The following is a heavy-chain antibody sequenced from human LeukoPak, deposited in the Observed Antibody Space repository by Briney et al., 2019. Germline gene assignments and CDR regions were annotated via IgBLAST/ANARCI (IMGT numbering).Heavy chain of an antibody. CDR2: ISSSSSYI. V-gene: IGHV3-21*01. CDR3: ANCSSTSCSFSFDC. CDR1: GFTFSSDS. D-gene: IGHD2-2*01. J-gene: IGHJ4*02. Sequence: GGSLSLSCTASGFTFSSDSMNWVRQAPGPGLEWVSSISSSSSYINYADSLQGRFTISRDNAPSTLYLQLMRLRAEDTAVYYGANCSSTSCSFSFDCWGQGTLVTVSS.